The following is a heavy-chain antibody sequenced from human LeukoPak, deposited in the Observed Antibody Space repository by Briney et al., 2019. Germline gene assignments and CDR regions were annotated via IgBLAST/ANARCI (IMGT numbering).Heavy chain of an antibody. J-gene: IGHJ4*02. CDR3: AKVPQMIVVVMVFDY. V-gene: IGHV3-23*01. CDR1: GFTFSSYA. Sequence: GGSLRLSCAASGFTFSSYAMSWVRQAPGKGLEWVSAISGSGGSTYYADSVKGRFTISRDNSKNTLYLQMNSLRAEDTAVYYCAKVPQMIVVVMVFDYWGQGTLVTVSS. CDR2: ISGSGGST. D-gene: IGHD3-22*01.